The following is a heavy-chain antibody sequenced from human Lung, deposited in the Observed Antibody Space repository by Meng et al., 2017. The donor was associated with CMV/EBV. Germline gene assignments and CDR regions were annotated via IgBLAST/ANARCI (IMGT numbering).Heavy chain of an antibody. J-gene: IGHJ4*02. D-gene: IGHD6-19*01. Sequence: GGSXRLCCAASGFTFSRFAMHWVRQAPGKGLEWVAVISYDGSNKYYADSVKGRFTISRDNSKNTLYLQMNSLRAEDTAVYHCARGIAVAPPSDWGQGTLVTVSS. CDR3: ARGIAVAPPSD. V-gene: IGHV3-30-3*01. CDR1: GFTFSRFA. CDR2: ISYDGSNK.